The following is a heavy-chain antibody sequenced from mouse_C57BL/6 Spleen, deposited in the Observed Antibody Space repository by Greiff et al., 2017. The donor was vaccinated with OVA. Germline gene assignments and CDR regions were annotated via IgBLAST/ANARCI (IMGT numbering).Heavy chain of an antibody. V-gene: IGHV1-5*01. Sequence: VQLQQSGTVLARPGASVKMSCKTSGYTFTSYWMHWVKQRPGQGLEWIGAIYPGNSDTSYNQKFKGKAKLTAVTSASTAYMELSSLTNEDSAVYYGTRWATTVVDYFDYWGQGTTLTVSS. D-gene: IGHD1-1*01. CDR2: IYPGNSDT. CDR1: GYTFTSYW. J-gene: IGHJ2*01. CDR3: TRWATTVVDYFDY.